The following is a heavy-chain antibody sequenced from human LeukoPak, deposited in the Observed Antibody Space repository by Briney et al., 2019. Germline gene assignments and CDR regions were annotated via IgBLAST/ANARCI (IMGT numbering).Heavy chain of an antibody. CDR3: ARVGCSSTSCYPYYMDV. V-gene: IGHV1-46*01. CDR2: INPSGGST. CDR1: GYTFTSYY. J-gene: IGHJ6*03. Sequence: ASVKVSCKASGYTFTSYYMHWVRQAPGQGLEWVGIINPSGGSTSYAQKFQGRVTMTRDTSTSTVYMELSSLRSEDTAVYYCARVGCSSTSCYPYYMDVWGKGTTVTVSS. D-gene: IGHD2-2*01.